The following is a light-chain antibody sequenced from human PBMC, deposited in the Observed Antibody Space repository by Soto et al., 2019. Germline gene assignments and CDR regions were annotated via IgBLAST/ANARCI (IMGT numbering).Light chain of an antibody. CDR2: GAS. Sequence: EIVLTQSPGTLSLSPGERATLSCRASQSVSNNYLAWYQQKPGQAPRLLIYGASNRATGIPDRFSGSGSGTDFTLTITRLEPEDFAVYICQQYGRSPETFGPGTKVDIK. J-gene: IGKJ3*01. V-gene: IGKV3-20*01. CDR3: QQYGRSPET. CDR1: QSVSNNY.